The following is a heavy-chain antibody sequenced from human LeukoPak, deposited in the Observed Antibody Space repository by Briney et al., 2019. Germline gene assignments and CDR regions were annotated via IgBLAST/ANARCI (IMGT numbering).Heavy chain of an antibody. CDR2: ISGSGGST. J-gene: IGHJ4*02. CDR3: ARRTAPDPYSSSWYSDY. D-gene: IGHD6-13*01. CDR1: GFTFSSYA. V-gene: IGHV3-23*01. Sequence: PGGSLRLSCAASGFTFSSYAMSWVRQAPGKGLEWVSAISGSGGSTYYADSVKGRFTISRDNSKNTLYLQMNSLRAEDTAVYYCARRTAPDPYSSSWYSDYWGQGTLVTVSS.